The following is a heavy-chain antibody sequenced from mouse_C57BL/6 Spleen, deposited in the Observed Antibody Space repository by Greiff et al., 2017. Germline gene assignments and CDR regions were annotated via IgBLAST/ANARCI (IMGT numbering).Heavy chain of an antibody. CDR2: SRNKANDDTT. V-gene: IGHV7-1*01. D-gene: IGHD3-1*01. J-gene: IGHJ1*03. Sequence: EVMLVESGGGLVQSGRSLRLSCATSGFTFSDSYMEWVRQAPGKGLEWIAASRNKANDDTTEYSASVKGRFIISRDTSQRSIYLQKNALSAEDTAICYCARGRDVGASWYFDVWGTGTTVTVSS. CDR3: ARGRDVGASWYFDV. CDR1: GFTFSDSY.